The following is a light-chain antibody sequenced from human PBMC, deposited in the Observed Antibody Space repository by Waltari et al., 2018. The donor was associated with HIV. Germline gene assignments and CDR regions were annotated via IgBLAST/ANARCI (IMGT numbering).Light chain of an antibody. J-gene: IGLJ2*01. Sequence: GMRQTATLTCTGNSNNVGNQGAAWLQQHQGHPPKLLSYRDNKRPSGISERFSASRSGNTASLTITGVQPEDEADYFCATWDISLSAVVFGGGTTLTVL. V-gene: IGLV10-54*04. CDR2: RDN. CDR3: ATWDISLSAVV. CDR1: SNNVGNQG.